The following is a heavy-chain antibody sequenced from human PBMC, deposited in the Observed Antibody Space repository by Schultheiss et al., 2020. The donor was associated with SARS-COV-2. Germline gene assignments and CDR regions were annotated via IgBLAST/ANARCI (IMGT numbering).Heavy chain of an antibody. D-gene: IGHD5-12*01. V-gene: IGHV3-15*07. CDR3: LSGYGY. CDR1: GFTLSNVY. Sequence: GGSLRLSCAASGFTLSNVYMNWVRQTPEKGLEWVCRIKSKTDGGTTDYAAPVKGRFTISRDDSKNTLYLQMNSLKTEDTAVYYCLSGYGYWGQGTLVTVSS. CDR2: IKSKTDGGTT. J-gene: IGHJ4*02.